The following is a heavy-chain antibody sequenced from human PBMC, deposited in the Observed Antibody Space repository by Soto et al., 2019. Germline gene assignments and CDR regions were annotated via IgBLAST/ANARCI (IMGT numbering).Heavy chain of an antibody. J-gene: IGHJ5*02. V-gene: IGHV4-4*02. CDR1: GGSISSSNW. Sequence: QVQLQESGPGLVKPSGTLSLTCAVSGGSISSSNWWSWVRQPPGKGLAWIGEIYHSGSTNYNPSLKSRGAISVDKSKNQFSLKLSSVTAADTAVYYCARYYYGLGSLSDPCGQGTLVTVSS. CDR3: ARYYYGLGSLSDP. D-gene: IGHD3-10*01. CDR2: IYHSGST.